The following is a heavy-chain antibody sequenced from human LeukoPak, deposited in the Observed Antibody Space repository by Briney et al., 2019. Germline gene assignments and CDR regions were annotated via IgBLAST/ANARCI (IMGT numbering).Heavy chain of an antibody. CDR1: GGSISSSSYY. J-gene: IGHJ5*02. CDR3: AGRIGYCTNGVCYTWFDP. D-gene: IGHD2-8*01. CDR2: IYYSGST. V-gene: IGHV4-39*06. Sequence: SETLSLTCTVSGGSISSSSYYWGWIRQPPGKGLEWIGSIYYSGSTYYNPSLKSRVTISVDTSKNQFPLKLSSVTAADTAVYYCAGRIGYCTNGVCYTWFDPWGQGTLVTVSS.